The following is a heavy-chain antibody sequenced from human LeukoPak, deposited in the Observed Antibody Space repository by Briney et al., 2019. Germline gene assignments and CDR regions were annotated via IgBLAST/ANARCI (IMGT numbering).Heavy chain of an antibody. V-gene: IGHV3-48*04. D-gene: IGHD1-26*01. CDR1: GFTFSSYS. Sequence: GGSLRLSCAASGFTFSSYSMNWVRQAPGKGLEWVSFISSSSSTIYYADSVKGRFTISRDNAKSSLYLQMNSLRAEDTAVYYCARDRGGSYSAIDYWGQGTLVTVSS. J-gene: IGHJ4*02. CDR2: ISSSSSTI. CDR3: ARDRGGSYSAIDY.